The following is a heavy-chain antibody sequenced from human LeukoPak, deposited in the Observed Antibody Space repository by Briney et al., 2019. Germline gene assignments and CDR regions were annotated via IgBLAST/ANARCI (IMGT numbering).Heavy chain of an antibody. CDR3: TRSLKKPLGAGDFDY. CDR1: GFTFGDYG. V-gene: IGHV3-49*04. J-gene: IGHJ4*01. D-gene: IGHD6-13*01. CDR2: IRSQAYGGTT. Sequence: GGSLRLSCTASGFTFGDYGMSWVRQAPGKGLEWVGFIRSQAYGGTTEFAASVKGRFTISRDDSKSIAYLQMNSLKIEDTAVYYCTRSLKKPLGAGDFDYWGHGTLVTVSS.